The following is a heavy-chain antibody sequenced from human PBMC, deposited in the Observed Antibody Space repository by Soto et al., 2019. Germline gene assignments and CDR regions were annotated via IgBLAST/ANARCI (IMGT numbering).Heavy chain of an antibody. CDR2: IIPIFGTA. CDR3: ARGNIVVVPAAIFYYYYGMDV. Sequence: SVKVSCKACGGTFSRYAISWVRQAPGQGLEWMGGIIPIFGTANYAQKFQGRVTITADESTSTAYMELSSLRSEDTAVYYCARGNIVVVPAAIFYYYYGMDVWGQGTTVTVSS. J-gene: IGHJ6*02. CDR1: GGTFSRYA. D-gene: IGHD2-2*01. V-gene: IGHV1-69*13.